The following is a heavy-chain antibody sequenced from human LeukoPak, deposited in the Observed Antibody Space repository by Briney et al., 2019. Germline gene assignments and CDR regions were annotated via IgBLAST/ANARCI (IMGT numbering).Heavy chain of an antibody. CDR2: IYYSGST. J-gene: IGHJ5*02. V-gene: IGHV4-59*01. D-gene: IGHD2-2*01. CDR1: GGSISSYY. Sequence: SETLSLTCTVSGGSISSYYWSWIRQPPGKGLEWIGYIYYSGSTNYNPSLKSRATISVDTSKNQFSLKLSSVTVADTAVYYCAREVVVPAPGFGPWGQGTLVTVSS. CDR3: AREVVVPAPGFGP.